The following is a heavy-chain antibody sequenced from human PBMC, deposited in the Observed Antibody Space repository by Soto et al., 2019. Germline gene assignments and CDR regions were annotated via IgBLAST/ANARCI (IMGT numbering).Heavy chain of an antibody. D-gene: IGHD1-7*01. J-gene: IGHJ4*02. Sequence: QVQLVQSGAEVKKPGSSVKVSCKASGGTFSNYVVNWVRQAPGQGLEWMGRIIPISGAANYAQKFQGRVTITADKSTRRSYMELSSLRSEDTAVYYCARDMTRTVVPYFDFWGQGTLVTVSS. CDR1: GGTFSNYV. V-gene: IGHV1-69*06. CDR2: IIPISGAA. CDR3: ARDMTRTVVPYFDF.